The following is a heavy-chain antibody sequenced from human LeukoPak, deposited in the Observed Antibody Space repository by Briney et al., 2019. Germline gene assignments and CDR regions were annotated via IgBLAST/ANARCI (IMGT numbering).Heavy chain of an antibody. Sequence: GGSLRLSCAASGFTFRSYWMHWVRQAPGKGLVWVSRINSDGSSIAHADSVKGRYTISRDNAKNTLYLQMSSLRAEDTAVYYCARDRVDFWSGYDAFDIWGQGTMVTVSS. J-gene: IGHJ3*02. V-gene: IGHV3-74*01. CDR1: GFTFRSYW. D-gene: IGHD3-3*01. CDR2: INSDGSSI. CDR3: ARDRVDFWSGYDAFDI.